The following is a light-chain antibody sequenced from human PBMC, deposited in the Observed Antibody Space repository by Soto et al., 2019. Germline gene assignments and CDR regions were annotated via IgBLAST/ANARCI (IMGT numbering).Light chain of an antibody. CDR1: QSVLYSSNNKDY. CDR3: QQYLGTPQT. CDR2: WAS. V-gene: IGKV4-1*01. J-gene: IGKJ1*01. Sequence: DIVMTQSPDSLAVSLGERATINCKSSQSVLYSSNNKDYLAWYQQRPGQPPRLLIYWASIRESGVPDRFCGSGSGTDFTLTISSLQAEDVAVYYCQQYLGTPQTFGQGTNVEIK.